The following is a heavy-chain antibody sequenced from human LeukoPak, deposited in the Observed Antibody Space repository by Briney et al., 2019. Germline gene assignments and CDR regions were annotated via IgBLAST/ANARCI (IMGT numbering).Heavy chain of an antibody. V-gene: IGHV3-30*18. D-gene: IGHD3-10*01. CDR3: AKGGYYGSGMVDY. CDR2: ISYDGSNK. J-gene: IGHJ4*02. Sequence: PGGSLRLSCAASGFTFSSYGMHWVRQAPGKGLEWVAVISYDGSNKYYADSVKGRFTISRDNSKNTLYLQMNSLRAEDTAVYYCAKGGYYGSGMVDYWGQGTLVTVSS. CDR1: GFTFSSYG.